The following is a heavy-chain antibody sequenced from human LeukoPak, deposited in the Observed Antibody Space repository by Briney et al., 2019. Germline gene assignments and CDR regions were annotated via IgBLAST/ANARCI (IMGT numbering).Heavy chain of an antibody. D-gene: IGHD6-6*01. CDR1: GFTFSGYE. CDR2: ISSSGNTM. J-gene: IGHJ5*02. V-gene: IGHV3-48*03. CDR3: ARGSSNIAARNNYFDP. Sequence: GGSLRLSCAASGFTFSGYEMIWVRQAPGKGLEWVSYISSSGNTMFYADSVKGRFTISRDSAKKSLYLQMNSLRAEDTAVYYCARGSSNIAARNNYFDPWGQGTLVSVSS.